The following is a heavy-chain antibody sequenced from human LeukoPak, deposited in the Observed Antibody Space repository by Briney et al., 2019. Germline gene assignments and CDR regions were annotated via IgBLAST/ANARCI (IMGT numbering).Heavy chain of an antibody. V-gene: IGHV1-18*01. CDR2: ISAYNGNT. J-gene: IGHJ6*02. D-gene: IGHD3-9*01. CDR3: AIHLGDYYDILTGYSPWSYGMDV. Sequence: GASVKVSCKASGYTFTSYGISWVRQAPGQGLEWMGWISAYNGNTASAQKLQGRLTMTTDTSTSTAYMELRSLRSDDTAVYYCAIHLGDYYDILTGYSPWSYGMDVWGQGTTVTVSS. CDR1: GYTFTSYG.